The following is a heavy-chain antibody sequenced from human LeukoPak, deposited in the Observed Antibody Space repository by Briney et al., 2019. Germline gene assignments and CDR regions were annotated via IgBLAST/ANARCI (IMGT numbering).Heavy chain of an antibody. J-gene: IGHJ4*02. CDR3: ARDSGSGGWLIDY. V-gene: IGHV4-4*07. CDR2: IYTSGSP. Sequence: SETLSLTCTVSGDSFSSYYLNWIRQPAGKALQWIWRIYTSGSPNYNPSLKSRVTMSVDTSKNQFSLKLTSVTAADTAVYYCARDSGSGGWLIDYWGQGTLVTVSS. D-gene: IGHD6-19*01. CDR1: GDSFSSYY.